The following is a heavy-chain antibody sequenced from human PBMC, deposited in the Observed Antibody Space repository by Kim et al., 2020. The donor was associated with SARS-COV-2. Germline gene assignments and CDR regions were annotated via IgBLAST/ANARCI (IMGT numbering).Heavy chain of an antibody. J-gene: IGHJ4*02. CDR1: GFTFSTYG. CDR3: ANPRGGVTDF. Sequence: GGSLRLSCAASGFTFSTYGMSWVRQAPGKWLEWVSGITGSGGTTSYADSVKGRFTISRDNSKKTLYLQMNSLRAGDTAVYYCANPRGGVTDFWGQGTLVTVSS. V-gene: IGHV3-23*01. D-gene: IGHD2-21*02. CDR2: ITGSGGTT.